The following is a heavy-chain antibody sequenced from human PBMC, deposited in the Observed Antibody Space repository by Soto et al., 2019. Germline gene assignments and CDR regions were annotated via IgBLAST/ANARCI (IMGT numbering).Heavy chain of an antibody. CDR1: GFKFNDYA. J-gene: IGHJ6*03. V-gene: IGHV3-9*01. CDR3: AKDSQFYYMDV. Sequence: EVQFVESGGALVQPGRSLRLSCVASGFKFNDYAIHWVRQAPGKGLEWVSGASWNGDIIGYADSVKGRFTISRDNAKNSLYLQMNSLRTEDTALYYCAKDSQFYYMDVWDQGTTVTVSS. CDR2: ASWNGDII.